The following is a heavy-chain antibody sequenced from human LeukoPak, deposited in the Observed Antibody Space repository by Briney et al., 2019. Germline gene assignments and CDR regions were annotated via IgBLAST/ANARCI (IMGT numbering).Heavy chain of an antibody. V-gene: IGHV4-4*07. Sequence: SETLSLTCTVSGGSISSYYWSWIRQPAGKGLEWIGRIYTSGSTNYNPSLKGRVTMSVDTSKNQFSLKLSSVTAADTAVYYCARDLTVRGVIPYYYYYMDVWGKGTTVTVSS. J-gene: IGHJ6*03. CDR1: GGSISSYY. CDR3: ARDLTVRGVIPYYYYYMDV. D-gene: IGHD3-10*01. CDR2: IYTSGST.